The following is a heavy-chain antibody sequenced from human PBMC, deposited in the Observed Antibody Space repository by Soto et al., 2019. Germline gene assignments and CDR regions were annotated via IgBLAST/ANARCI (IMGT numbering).Heavy chain of an antibody. Sequence: QVQLQESGPGLVKPSQTLSLTCTVSGASISSGCYYWSWIRQPPGKGLEWIGYIYNSGNTYYTPSLESRGTISRDTSKNHFSLNLSSVTAADTAVYFCARGDFTMFRGAASHWGQGTLVTVSS. CDR1: GASISSGCYY. D-gene: IGHD3-10*01. J-gene: IGHJ4*02. V-gene: IGHV4-30-4*01. CDR3: ARGDFTMFRGAASH. CDR2: IYNSGNT.